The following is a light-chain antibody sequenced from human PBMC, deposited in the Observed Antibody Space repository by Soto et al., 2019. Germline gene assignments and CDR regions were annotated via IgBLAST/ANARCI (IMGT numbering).Light chain of an antibody. CDR3: QQAKAFPLT. Sequence: DILMTQSPSSVSASVGDRVTITCRASHDIDTYLAWYQQKPGTAPRLLSYAASNLQNEVPSRFSGSGSGTDFTLTISSLHPEDFATYFCQQAKAFPLTFGGGTKVETK. CDR2: AAS. J-gene: IGKJ4*01. V-gene: IGKV1-12*01. CDR1: HDIDTY.